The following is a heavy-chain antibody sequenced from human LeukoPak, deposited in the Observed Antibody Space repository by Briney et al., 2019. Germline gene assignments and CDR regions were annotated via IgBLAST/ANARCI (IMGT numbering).Heavy chain of an antibody. J-gene: IGHJ4*02. Sequence: SETLSLTCAVYGGSFSGSYCSWIRQPPGKGLEWMGEINHSGSTNYNPSLKSRGPISVDTSKHQSSLKLRSVTAADTAVYYCARGPYYYDSSGYQLITSFDYWGQGTLVTVSS. CDR1: GGSFSGSY. CDR3: ARGPYYYDSSGYQLITSFDY. V-gene: IGHV4-34*01. CDR2: INHSGST. D-gene: IGHD3-22*01.